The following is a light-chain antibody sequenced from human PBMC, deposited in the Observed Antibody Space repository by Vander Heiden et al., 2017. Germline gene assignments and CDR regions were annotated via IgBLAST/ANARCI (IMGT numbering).Light chain of an antibody. Sequence: EIEMTQYPVILSVSPGGRATLSCRASQTVSSNVAWYQQKPGQAPRLLIYGASARATDIPARFSGSGSGRDFTLTISSLQSEDFAVYFCQQDNNLSIIFGQGTLMEIK. CDR3: QQDNNLSII. J-gene: IGKJ5*01. CDR2: GAS. CDR1: QTVSSN. V-gene: IGKV3-15*01.